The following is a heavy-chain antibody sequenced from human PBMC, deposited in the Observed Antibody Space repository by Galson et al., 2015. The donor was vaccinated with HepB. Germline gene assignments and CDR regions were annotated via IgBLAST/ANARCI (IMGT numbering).Heavy chain of an antibody. CDR2: IYPGDSDT. D-gene: IGHD2-21*02. J-gene: IGHJ4*02. V-gene: IGHV5-51*01. CDR1: GYSFTSYW. CDR3: ARPAPGDQSDQVGGFDY. Sequence: QSGAEVKKPGESLKISCKGSGYSFTSYWIGWVRQMPGKGLEWMGIIYPGDSDTTYSPSFQGQVTISADKSISTAYLQWSSLKASDTAMYDCARPAPGDQSDQVGGFDYWGQGTLVTVSS.